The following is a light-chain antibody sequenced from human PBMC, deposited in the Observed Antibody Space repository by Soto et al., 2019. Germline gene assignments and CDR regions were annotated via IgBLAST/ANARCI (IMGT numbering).Light chain of an antibody. CDR3: QQYNSYPWT. Sequence: DIPMTQSPSTLSASVRDRVTITCRARQSISRWLAWYQQKPGKAPKLLMYYASTLESGVPSRFSGSGTGTESNLTISSLQPDDFATYYCQQYNSYPWTFGQGTKVEIK. V-gene: IGKV1-5*01. CDR2: YAS. J-gene: IGKJ1*01. CDR1: QSISRW.